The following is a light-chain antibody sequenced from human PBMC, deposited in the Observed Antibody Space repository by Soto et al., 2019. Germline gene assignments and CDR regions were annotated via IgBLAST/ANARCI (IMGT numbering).Light chain of an antibody. J-gene: IGKJ4*01. CDR1: QGISNS. CDR3: LQYNSYPFN. Sequence: DIQMTQSPSAMSASLGDRVTITCRASQGISNSLAWFQQKPGKVPKRLIYGASTLQSGAPSRFSGSASGAAFTLTISSLQPEDFATYSCLQYNSYPFNFGGGTKV. CDR2: GAS. V-gene: IGKV1-17*03.